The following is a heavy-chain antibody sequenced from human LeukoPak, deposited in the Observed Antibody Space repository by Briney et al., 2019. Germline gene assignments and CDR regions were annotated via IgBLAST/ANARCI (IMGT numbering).Heavy chain of an antibody. CDR2: IRTKANSYAT. V-gene: IGHV3-73*01. Sequence: PGGSLRLSCAASGFTFSSYSMNWVRQASGKGLEWIGRIRTKANSYATAYAASVKGRFTISRDDSKNTAYLQMNSLKTEDTAVYYCTRRSDFDNSGYQYWGQGTLVTVSS. J-gene: IGHJ4*02. CDR1: GFTFSSYS. D-gene: IGHD3-22*01. CDR3: TRRSDFDNSGYQY.